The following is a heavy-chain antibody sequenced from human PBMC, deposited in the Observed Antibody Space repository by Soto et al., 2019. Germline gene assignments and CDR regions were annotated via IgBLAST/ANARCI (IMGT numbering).Heavy chain of an antibody. Sequence: SETLSLTCTVSGPSIRSSSYYWGWIRQPPGKGLEWIGSIYYSGSTYYNPSLKSRVTISVDTSKNQFSLKLSSVTAADTALYYCARLNAGTTYYYYGMDVWGQGTTVT. CDR3: ARLNAGTTYYYYGMDV. CDR1: GPSIRSSSYY. CDR2: IYYSGST. D-gene: IGHD1-7*01. V-gene: IGHV4-39*01. J-gene: IGHJ6*02.